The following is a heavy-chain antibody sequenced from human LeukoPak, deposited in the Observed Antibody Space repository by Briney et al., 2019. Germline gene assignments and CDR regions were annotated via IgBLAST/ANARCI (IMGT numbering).Heavy chain of an antibody. V-gene: IGHV4-4*07. CDR1: GDSITGYY. CDR2: IYNSGST. Sequence: SETLSLTCTVSGDSITGYYWSWIRQPAGKGLEWIGRIYNSGSTTYNPSLKSRVTMSVDTSKNQFSLKLSSVTAADTAVYYCARGTAGTFDYWGQGTLVTVSS. CDR3: ARGTAGTFDY. J-gene: IGHJ4*02. D-gene: IGHD6-19*01.